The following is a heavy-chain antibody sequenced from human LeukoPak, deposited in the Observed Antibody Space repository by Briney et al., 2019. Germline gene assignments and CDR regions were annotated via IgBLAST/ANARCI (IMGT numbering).Heavy chain of an antibody. V-gene: IGHV3-7*01. J-gene: IGHJ3*02. Sequence: GGSLRLSCAASGFTFSSYSMSWVRQAPGKGLEWVANIKQDGSEKYYVDSVKGRFTISRDNAKNSLYLQMNSLRAEDTAVYYCAREVGIVVVTDDAFDIWGQGTMVTVSS. D-gene: IGHD2-21*02. CDR3: AREVGIVVVTDDAFDI. CDR2: IKQDGSEK. CDR1: GFTFSSYS.